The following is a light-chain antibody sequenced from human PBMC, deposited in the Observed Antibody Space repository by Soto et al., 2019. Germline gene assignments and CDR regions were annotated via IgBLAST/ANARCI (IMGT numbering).Light chain of an antibody. J-gene: IGLJ2*01. Sequence: QSVLTQPPSVSAAPGQRVTISCSGSSSNIENNYVSWYKQLPGTAPKLLIYENNKRPSGIPDRFSGSKSGTSATLDITGLQTGDEADYYCGTWDNSLSAGVIFGGGTKVTVL. CDR3: GTWDNSLSAGVI. V-gene: IGLV1-51*01. CDR1: SSNIENNY. CDR2: ENN.